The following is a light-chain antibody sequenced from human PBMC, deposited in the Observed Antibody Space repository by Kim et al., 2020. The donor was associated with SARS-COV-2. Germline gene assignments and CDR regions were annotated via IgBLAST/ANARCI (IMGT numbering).Light chain of an antibody. V-gene: IGLV2-11*01. CDR2: DVR. CDR1: SSDSGGYNS. CDR3: CSYAGTYTLV. Sequence: GQAVTIPCTGTSSDSGGYNSVSWFQQHPGKAPKLMIYDVRQRPSGVPDRFSGSKSDNTASLTISGLQAEDEADYYCCSYAGTYTLVFGGGTKVTVL. J-gene: IGLJ3*02.